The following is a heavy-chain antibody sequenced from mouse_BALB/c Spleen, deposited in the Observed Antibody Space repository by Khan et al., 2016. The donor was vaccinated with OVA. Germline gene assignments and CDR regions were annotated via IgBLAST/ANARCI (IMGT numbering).Heavy chain of an antibody. CDR2: ISYSGST. J-gene: IGHJ2*01. CDR3: ASTDRIEY. D-gene: IGHD1-1*01. CDR1: GYSITSGYV. Sequence: VQLKESGPGLVKPAQSLSLSCTVTGYSITSGYVWKWIRQSPGNNLELTGFISYSGSTNYNPSLKSRITITRDTSKNKFFMQLNSVTTEDTATYTGASTDRIEYWGQGTTLTVSS. V-gene: IGHV3-2*02.